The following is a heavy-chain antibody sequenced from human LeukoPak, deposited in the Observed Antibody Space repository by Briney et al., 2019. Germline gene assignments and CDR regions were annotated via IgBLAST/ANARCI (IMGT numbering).Heavy chain of an antibody. CDR3: AKGGVVIMSPFDY. CDR2: IYSGGAT. V-gene: IGHV3-53*01. CDR1: GFTVNSNY. J-gene: IGHJ4*02. D-gene: IGHD3-3*01. Sequence: GGSLRLSCAASGFTVNSNYMSWVRQAPGKGLEWVSIIYSGGATYHADSVKGRFTISRDNSKNTLYLQMNSLRAEDTAVYYCAKGGVVIMSPFDYWGQGTLVTVSS.